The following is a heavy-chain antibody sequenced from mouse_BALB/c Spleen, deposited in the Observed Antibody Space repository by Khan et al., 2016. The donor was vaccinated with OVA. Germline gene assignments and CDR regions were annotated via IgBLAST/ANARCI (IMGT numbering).Heavy chain of an antibody. V-gene: IGHV5-6*01. Sequence: EVELVESGGDLVEPGGSLKLSCAASGFTFSTYGMSWVRQTPDRRLEWVATISTGGHYTYYPDSVRGRFTISRDNARNNLYLQMNSLKSEDTAMFYCARLAYYYDSEGFAYWGQGTLVTVSA. D-gene: IGHD1-1*01. CDR3: ARLAYYYDSEGFAY. CDR1: GFTFSTYG. CDR2: ISTGGHYT. J-gene: IGHJ3*01.